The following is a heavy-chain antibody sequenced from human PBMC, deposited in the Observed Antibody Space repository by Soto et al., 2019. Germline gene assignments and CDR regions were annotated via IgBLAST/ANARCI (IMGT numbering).Heavy chain of an antibody. CDR1: GGSVSSGGGNY. CDR3: ARAPHSWYVYFAD. J-gene: IGHJ4*02. CDR2: IYYSGST. V-gene: IGHV4-31*03. Sequence: QVQLQESGPGLVKPSQTLSLTCTVSGGSVSSGGGNYWSWIRQHPGKGLEWIGYIYYSGSTYYTPSLKSRVTISLDTSKNQFSLMLSSVTAADTAVYFCARAPHSWYVYFADWGQGTLVTVSS. D-gene: IGHD6-13*01.